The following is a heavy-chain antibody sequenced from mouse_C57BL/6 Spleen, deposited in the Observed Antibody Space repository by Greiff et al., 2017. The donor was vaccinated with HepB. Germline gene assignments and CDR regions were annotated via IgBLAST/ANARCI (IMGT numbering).Heavy chain of an antibody. CDR1: GYSFTGYY. V-gene: IGHV1-42*01. D-gene: IGHD2-5*01. J-gene: IGHJ4*01. Sequence: EVQLQESGPELVKPGASVKISCKASGYSFTGYYMNWVKYSPEKSLEWIGEINPSTGGTTYNQKFKAKATLTLDKSSSTAYMQLNRLTSEDSAVYYCARGYYNIYCYPMDYWGERTSVTNSS. CDR3: ARGYYNIYCYPMDY. CDR2: INPSTGGT.